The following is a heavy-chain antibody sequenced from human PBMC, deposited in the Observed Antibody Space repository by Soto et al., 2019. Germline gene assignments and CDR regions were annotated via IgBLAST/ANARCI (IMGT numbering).Heavy chain of an antibody. CDR3: TGLWFGEIYNY. J-gene: IGHJ4*01. CDR1: GFSFKNAW. V-gene: IGHV3-15*07. CDR2: IKNKNDGGTI. Sequence: EVELVESGGDLVKPGGSLTLSCAASGFSFKNAWMNWVRQAPGKGLEWVGRIKNKNDGGTIDYAAFVKGRFTISRDASENTLYLHMNDLKTEDSAVYFCTGLWFGEIYNYWGQGSLVTVSS. D-gene: IGHD3-10*01.